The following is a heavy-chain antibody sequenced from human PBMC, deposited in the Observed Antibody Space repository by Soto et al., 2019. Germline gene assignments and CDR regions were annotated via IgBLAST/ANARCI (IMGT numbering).Heavy chain of an antibody. CDR3: ARFSSAAGNYYYYGMEV. CDR1: GYSFTSYW. J-gene: IGHJ6*02. Sequence: GESLKISCKGSGYSFTSYWIGWVRQMPGKGLEWMGIIYPGDSDTRYSPSFQGQVTISADKSISTAYLQWSSLKASDTAMYYCARFSSAAGNYYYYGMEVWGQGTTVTVSS. D-gene: IGHD6-13*01. V-gene: IGHV5-51*01. CDR2: IYPGDSDT.